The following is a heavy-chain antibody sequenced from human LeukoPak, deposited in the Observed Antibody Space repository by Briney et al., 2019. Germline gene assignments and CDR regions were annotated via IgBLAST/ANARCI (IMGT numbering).Heavy chain of an antibody. CDR1: GGSISSYY. J-gene: IGHJ4*01. D-gene: IGHD3-3*01. CDR2: IYSSGSA. V-gene: IGHV4-4*07. CDR3: ARDLGFWSGPDY. Sequence: PSETLSLICTVSGGSISSYYWSWIRQPAGKGLQWIGRIYSSGSANYNPSLKSRVTMSVDTSKNQFSLRLNSMTAADTAVYYCARDLGFWSGPDYWGHGSLVTVSS.